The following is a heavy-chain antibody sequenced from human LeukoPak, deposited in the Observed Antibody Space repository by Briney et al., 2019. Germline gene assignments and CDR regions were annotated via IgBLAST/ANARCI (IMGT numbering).Heavy chain of an antibody. Sequence: SVKVSCKASAGTFGSDIINWVRQAPGQGLEWMGRIIPRVDITNYAQKFQDRVTVTADRSTSTVYMELSTLRSDDTAVYYCATARMHDYWGQGTQVTVSS. CDR3: ATARMHDY. J-gene: IGHJ4*02. CDR1: AGTFGSDI. D-gene: IGHD5-24*01. CDR2: IIPRVDIT. V-gene: IGHV1-69*02.